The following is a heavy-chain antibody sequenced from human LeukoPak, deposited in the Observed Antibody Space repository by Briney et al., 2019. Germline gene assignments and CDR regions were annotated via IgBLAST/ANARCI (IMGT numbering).Heavy chain of an antibody. D-gene: IGHD6-13*01. J-gene: IGHJ4*02. Sequence: PSETLSLTCTVFGGSISSSSHYWGWIRQSPGKGLEWLGSIYYSGITYYNPSLMSRVTISVDTPKNQFSLRLSSVTAADTAVYYCARRAVGPKASSWCFDYWGQGILVTVSS. CDR3: ARRAVGPKASSWCFDY. CDR2: IYYSGIT. CDR1: GGSISSSSHY. V-gene: IGHV4-39*01.